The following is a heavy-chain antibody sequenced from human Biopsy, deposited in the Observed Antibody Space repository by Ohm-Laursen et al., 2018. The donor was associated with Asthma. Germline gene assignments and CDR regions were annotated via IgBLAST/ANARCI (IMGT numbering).Heavy chain of an antibody. D-gene: IGHD6-19*01. CDR2: VYWTGST. CDR1: GGSISSFY. CDR3: VRAVRNEQWLAPFDY. V-gene: IGHV4-59*07. Sequence: SDTLSLTCGVYGGSISSFYWSWIRQSPEKGLEWMGYVYWTGSTNYNPSLKSRITMSVGTSKNRMFLELTSVTAADTAIYYCVRAVRNEQWLAPFDYWGQGKPVTVSS. J-gene: IGHJ4*02.